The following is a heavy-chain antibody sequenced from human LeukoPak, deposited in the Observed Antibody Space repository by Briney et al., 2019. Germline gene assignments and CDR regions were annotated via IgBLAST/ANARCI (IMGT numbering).Heavy chain of an antibody. Sequence: SETLSLTCTVSGGSISSRSYYWGWIRQPPGKGLVWIGSIYYSGGTYYSPSLKSRVTTSVDTSKNQFSLKLSSVTAADTAVYYCARHRDYSSGWYGFDPWGQGILVTVSS. CDR3: ARHRDYSSGWYGFDP. J-gene: IGHJ5*02. CDR1: GGSISSRSYY. D-gene: IGHD6-19*01. CDR2: IYYSGGT. V-gene: IGHV4-39*01.